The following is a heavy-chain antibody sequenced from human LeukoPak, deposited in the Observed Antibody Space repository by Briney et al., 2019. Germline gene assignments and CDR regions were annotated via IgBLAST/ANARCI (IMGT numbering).Heavy chain of an antibody. CDR3: ARHDYDLLTGYTINWFDP. D-gene: IGHD3-9*01. Sequence: PSETLSLTCTVSGGSIGSGTHYWGWGRQPPGKGLEWIGSVFYRGTTFYSPSLKSRVTVSIDTSKNQFSLKLNSVTAADTAVYYCARHDYDLLTGYTINWFDPWGQGTLVTVSS. J-gene: IGHJ5*02. CDR1: GGSIGSGTHY. CDR2: VFYRGTT. V-gene: IGHV4-39*01.